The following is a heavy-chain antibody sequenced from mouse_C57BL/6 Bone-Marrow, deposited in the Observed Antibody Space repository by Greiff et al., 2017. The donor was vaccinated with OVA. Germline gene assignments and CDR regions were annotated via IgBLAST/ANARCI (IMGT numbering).Heavy chain of an antibody. CDR2: IDPETGGT. D-gene: IGHD1-1*01. Sequence: VKLQESGAELVRPGASVTLSCKASGYTFTDYEMHWVKQTPVHGLEWIGAIDPETGGTAYNQKFKGKAILTADKSSSTAYMELRSLTSEDSAVYYCTTSYGSSFYWYFDVWGTGSTVTVSS. J-gene: IGHJ1*03. CDR1: GYTFTDYE. V-gene: IGHV1-15*01. CDR3: TTSYGSSFYWYFDV.